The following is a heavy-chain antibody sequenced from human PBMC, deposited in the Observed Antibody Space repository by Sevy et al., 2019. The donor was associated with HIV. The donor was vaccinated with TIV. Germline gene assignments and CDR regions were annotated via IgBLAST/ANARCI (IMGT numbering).Heavy chain of an antibody. Sequence: GESLKISCQASGYSFTAHWIGWVRQMPGKGLEWMGILFPGNSDVRSFQGQVTVSVDRSTNTAYLQWGSLTASDSAIYYCARGGHVSLDAFDVWGLGTMVTVSS. CDR2: LFPGNSDV. D-gene: IGHD2-15*01. CDR3: ARGGHVSLDAFDV. V-gene: IGHV5-51*01. CDR1: GYSFTAHW. J-gene: IGHJ3*01.